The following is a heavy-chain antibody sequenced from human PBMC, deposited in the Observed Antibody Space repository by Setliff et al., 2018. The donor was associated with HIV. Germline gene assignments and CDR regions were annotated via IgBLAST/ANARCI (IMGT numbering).Heavy chain of an antibody. CDR1: GYMFTSYL. CDR2: INPSGGST. V-gene: IGHV1-46*01. Sequence: ASVKVSCKASGYMFTSYLLHWVRQAPGQGLEWMGVINPSGGSTSYTQNFQGRITMTRDTSMSTVYMELRSLTSGDTAMYYCARGRDMETGMLSERGDIWGQGAMVTVSS. J-gene: IGHJ3*02. D-gene: IGHD2-15*01. CDR3: ARGRDMETGMLSERGDI.